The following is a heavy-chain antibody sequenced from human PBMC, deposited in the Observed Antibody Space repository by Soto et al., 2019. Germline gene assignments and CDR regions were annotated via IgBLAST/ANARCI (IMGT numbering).Heavy chain of an antibody. Sequence: EVQLVESGGGLVQPGGSLRLSCAASEFTFSSYWMYXXXXXXXXXXVFVSRINSDESRTTYADSVKGRFTITRDNAKXXXXXXXXXXXXXXXXXXXXXXXXXXXXXXFDLWGQGTLVTVSS. CDR1: EFTFSSYW. V-gene: IGHV3-74*03. CDR3: XXXXXXXXXXFDL. CDR2: INSDESRT. J-gene: IGHJ4*02.